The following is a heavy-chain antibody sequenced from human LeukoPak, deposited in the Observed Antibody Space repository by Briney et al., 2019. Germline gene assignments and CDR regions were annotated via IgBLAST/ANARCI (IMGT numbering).Heavy chain of an antibody. Sequence: SETLSLTCAVSGGSISSGGYSWNWIRQPPGKGLEWIGYIHYSGSTYYNPSLKSRVTMTVDTSKNQFSLKLSSVTAADTAVYYCARALGEDYWGQGTLVTVYS. V-gene: IGHV4-30-4*07. CDR3: ARALGEDY. CDR2: IHYSGST. CDR1: GGSISSGGYS. J-gene: IGHJ4*02. D-gene: IGHD3-10*01.